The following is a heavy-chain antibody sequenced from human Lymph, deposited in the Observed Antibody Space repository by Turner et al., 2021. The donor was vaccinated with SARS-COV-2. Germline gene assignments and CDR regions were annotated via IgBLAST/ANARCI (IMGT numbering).Heavy chain of an antibody. CDR3: ARHQGSTSGYDHGMNV. J-gene: IGHJ6*02. V-gene: IGHV4-59*08. CDR2: FYKIGSI. CDR1: GGSISSTS. Sequence: QVQLQESGPGLVRPSETLSLTCTVSGGSISSTSWCWIRQSPGRGLEWIGYFYKIGSIDYNPTLRSRVTKSVDTSKNQLSLHLISVTAADTAVYYCARHQGSTSGYDHGMNVWGQGTAVIVSS. D-gene: IGHD1-1*01.